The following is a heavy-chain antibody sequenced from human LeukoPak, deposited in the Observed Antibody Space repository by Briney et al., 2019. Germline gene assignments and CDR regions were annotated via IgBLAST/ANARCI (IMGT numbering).Heavy chain of an antibody. Sequence: PGGSLRLSRAASGFTFSSYSMNWVRQAPGKGLEWVSSISGTSTYIYYADSLKGRFTISRDNAKNSLYLQMNSLRAEDTAVYYCARASTDEDRVLRYFDWFIPNSFDPWGQGTLVTVSS. V-gene: IGHV3-21*01. CDR2: ISGTSTYI. D-gene: IGHD3-9*01. CDR1: GFTFSSYS. J-gene: IGHJ5*02. CDR3: ARASTDEDRVLRYFDWFIPNSFDP.